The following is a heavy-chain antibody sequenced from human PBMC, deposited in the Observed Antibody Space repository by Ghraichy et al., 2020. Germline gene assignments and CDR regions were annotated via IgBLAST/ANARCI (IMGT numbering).Heavy chain of an antibody. J-gene: IGHJ4*02. V-gene: IGHV3-30*19. D-gene: IGHD3-22*01. CDR1: GFTFSRYG. Sequence: LSLTCAASGFTFSRYGMHWVRQAPGKGLEWMAVISYDGNHKYYENSVKARFTISRDNSENMLYLQMNSLETEDTAVYYCARGTYYYDTTDGNFDYWGQGTLVTVSP. CDR3: ARGTYYYDTTDGNFDY. CDR2: ISYDGNHK.